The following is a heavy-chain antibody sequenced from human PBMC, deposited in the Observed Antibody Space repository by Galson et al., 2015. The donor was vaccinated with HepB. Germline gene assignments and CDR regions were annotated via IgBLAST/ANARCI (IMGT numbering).Heavy chain of an antibody. CDR3: AREDYGFDY. CDR2: ISYDGSNK. D-gene: IGHD4-17*01. V-gene: IGHV3-30-3*01. J-gene: IGHJ4*02. CDR1: GFTFSSYA. Sequence: SLRLSCAASGFTFSSYAMHWVRQAPGKGLEWVAVISYDGSNKYYADSVKGRFTISRDNSKNTLYLQMNSLRAEDTAVYYCAREDYGFDYWGQGTLFTVSS.